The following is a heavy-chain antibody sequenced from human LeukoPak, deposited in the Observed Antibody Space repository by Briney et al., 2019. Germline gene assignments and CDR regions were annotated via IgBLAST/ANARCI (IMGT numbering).Heavy chain of an antibody. V-gene: IGHV3-21*01. CDR1: GFTFSSYS. D-gene: IGHD3-16*01. CDR3: VRDQGGAVSY. J-gene: IGHJ4*02. Sequence: GGSLRLSCAASGFTFSSYSMNWVRQAPGKGVEWVSCISSSSRDIYYADSVKGGFIISRDNAQNSLFLQMNSLRAEDTAVYYCVRDQGGAVSYWGQGTLVTVSS. CDR2: ISSSSRDI.